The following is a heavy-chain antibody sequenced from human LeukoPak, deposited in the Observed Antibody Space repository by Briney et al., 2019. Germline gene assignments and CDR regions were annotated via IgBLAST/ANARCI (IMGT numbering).Heavy chain of an antibody. CDR3: ARQHSSGYYYFDF. J-gene: IGHJ4*02. CDR2: IYYSGST. D-gene: IGHD3-22*01. Sequence: SETLSLTCTVSGGSISSYYWSWIRQPPGKGLEWIGYIYYSGSTNYNPSLKSRVTISVDTSKNQFSLKLSSVAAADTAVYYCARQHSSGYYYFDFWGQGTLVTVSS. CDR1: GGSISSYY. V-gene: IGHV4-59*08.